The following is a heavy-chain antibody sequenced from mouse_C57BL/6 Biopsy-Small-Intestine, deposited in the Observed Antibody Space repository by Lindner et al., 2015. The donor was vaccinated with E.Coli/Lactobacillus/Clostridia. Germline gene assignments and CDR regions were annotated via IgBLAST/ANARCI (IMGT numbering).Heavy chain of an antibody. Sequence: VQLQESGGGLVKPGGSLKLSCAASGFTFSDYGMHWVRQAPEKGLEWVAYISSGSSTIYYADTVKGRFTISRDNAKNTLYLQMSSLKSEDTAMYYCARLKFITTVEDFDYWGQGTTLTVSS. CDR2: ISSGSSTI. CDR1: GFTFSDYG. V-gene: IGHV5-17*03. CDR3: ARLKFITTVEDFDY. J-gene: IGHJ2*01. D-gene: IGHD1-1*01.